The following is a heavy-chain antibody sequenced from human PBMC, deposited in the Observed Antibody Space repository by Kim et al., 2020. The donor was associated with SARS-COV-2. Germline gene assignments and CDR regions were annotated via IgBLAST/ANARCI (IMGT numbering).Heavy chain of an antibody. CDR1: GFTFSSYA. D-gene: IGHD1-26*01. V-gene: IGHV3-23*01. Sequence: GGSLRLSCAASGFTFSSYAMSWVRQAPGKGLEWVSAISGSGGSTYYADSVKGRFTISRDNSKNTLYLQMNSLRAEDTAVYYCAKDSSDRVDFDVGYYNWFDPWGQGTLVTVSS. CDR3: AKDSSDRVDFDVGYYNWFDP. CDR2: ISGSGGST. J-gene: IGHJ5*02.